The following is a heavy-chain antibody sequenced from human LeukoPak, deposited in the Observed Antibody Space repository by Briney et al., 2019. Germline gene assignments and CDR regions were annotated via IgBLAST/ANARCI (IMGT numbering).Heavy chain of an antibody. D-gene: IGHD3-10*01. V-gene: IGHV4-61*01. CDR1: GGSISSSSYY. CDR2: IYYSGST. CDR3: ATRSVVRGVDY. J-gene: IGHJ4*02. Sequence: SETLSLTCTVSGGSISSSSYYWSWIRQPPGKGLEWIGYIYYSGSTNYNPSLRSRVTISVDTSKNQFSLKLSSVTAADTAVYYCATRSVVRGVDYWGQGTLVTVSS.